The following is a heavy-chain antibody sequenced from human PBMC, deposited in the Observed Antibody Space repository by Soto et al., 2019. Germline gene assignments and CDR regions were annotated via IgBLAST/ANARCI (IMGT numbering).Heavy chain of an antibody. CDR2: IKSKTDGETT. D-gene: IGHD2-21*02. Sequence: VQLVDSGGGMVKPGGSLTLSCAASGFTFSNAWMSWVRQAPGKGLEWVGRIKSKTDGETTDYAAPVKGRFTISRDTSKNTMYLQMNSLQIEDTAVYYCTLHIVVVTSVHNYFNHWGQGTLVTVSS. J-gene: IGHJ4*02. V-gene: IGHV3-15*01. CDR1: GFTFSNAW. CDR3: TLHIVVVTSVHNYFNH.